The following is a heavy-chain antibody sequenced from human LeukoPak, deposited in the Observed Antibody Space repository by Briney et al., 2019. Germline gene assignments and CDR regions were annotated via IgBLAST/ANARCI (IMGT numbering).Heavy chain of an antibody. Sequence: GGSLRLSCVASGFTSSNYAMSWVRQAPGKGLEWVSAISDDGGATYHADSVKGRFTISRDNSKNTLYLQMNSLRAEDTAVYYCAKRYCTGGSCCPDYWGQGTLVTVSS. J-gene: IGHJ4*02. V-gene: IGHV3-23*01. CDR1: GFTSSNYA. CDR3: AKRYCTGGSCCPDY. CDR2: ISDDGGAT. D-gene: IGHD2-15*01.